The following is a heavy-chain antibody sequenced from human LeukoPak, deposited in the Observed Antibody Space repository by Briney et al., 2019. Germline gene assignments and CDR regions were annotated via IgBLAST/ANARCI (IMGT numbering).Heavy chain of an antibody. CDR3: AREVDSGWYGESDY. D-gene: IGHD6-19*01. V-gene: IGHV1-69*06. CDR2: IIPIFGTA. Sequence: SVKVSCKASGGTFSSYDISWVRQAPGQGLEWMGGIIPIFGTANYAQKFQGRVTITADKSTSTAYMELSSLRSEDTAVYYCAREVDSGWYGESDYWGQGTLVTVSS. CDR1: GGTFSSYD. J-gene: IGHJ4*02.